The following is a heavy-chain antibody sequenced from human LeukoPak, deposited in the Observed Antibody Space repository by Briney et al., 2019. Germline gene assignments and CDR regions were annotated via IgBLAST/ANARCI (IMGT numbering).Heavy chain of an antibody. CDR3: AKSQVIVVVSRFDY. Sequence: GGSLRLSCAASGFTFSSYAMSWVRQAPGKGLEWVSAISGSGGSTYYADSVKGRFTISRDNSKKTLYLQMNSLRAEDTAVYYCAKSQVIVVVSRFDYWGQGTLVTVSS. D-gene: IGHD3-22*01. CDR2: ISGSGGST. CDR1: GFTFSSYA. V-gene: IGHV3-23*01. J-gene: IGHJ4*02.